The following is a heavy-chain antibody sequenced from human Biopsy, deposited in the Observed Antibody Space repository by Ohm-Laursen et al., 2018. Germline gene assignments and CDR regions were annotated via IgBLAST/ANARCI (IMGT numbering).Heavy chain of an antibody. CDR3: ARGGADFHGTDS. CDR1: GFTFSSYP. V-gene: IGHV3-21*06. J-gene: IGHJ4*02. Sequence: SLRLSCTDSGFTFSSYPINWVRQAPGKGLEWVSSITRDGFYMFYADSVKGRFTISRDYAKNLVSLEMNSLRVEDTAVYYCARGGADFHGTDSWGQGTLVSVSS. CDR2: ITRDGFYM. D-gene: IGHD3-3*01.